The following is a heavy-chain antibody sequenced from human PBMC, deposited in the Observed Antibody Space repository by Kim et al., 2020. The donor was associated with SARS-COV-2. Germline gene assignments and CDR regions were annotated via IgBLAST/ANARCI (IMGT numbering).Heavy chain of an antibody. CDR2: IYWDDRK. Sequence: SGPTLVNPTQTLTLTCNVSGFSISSSGVGVGWIRQPPGKALEWLALIYWDDRKHYIPSLNNRLTITKDTSKNQVVLTMTNMDTVDTGTYFCAHEDYGDPGPAFFFDPWGQGTLVTVSA. J-gene: IGHJ5*02. D-gene: IGHD4-17*01. CDR1: GFSISSSGVG. V-gene: IGHV2-5*02. CDR3: AHEDYGDPGPAFFFDP.